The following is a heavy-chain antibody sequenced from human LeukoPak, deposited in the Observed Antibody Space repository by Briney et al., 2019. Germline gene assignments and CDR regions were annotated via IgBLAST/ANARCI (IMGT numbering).Heavy chain of an antibody. CDR3: ARDPLVKTTLGTFDI. D-gene: IGHD1-7*01. Sequence: GGSLRLSCAASGFTFGIYGMHWVRQAPGKGLECVAVISSDGNTKYYADSVKGRFTISRDNSKSTLYLQLNSLGAEDTAVFYCARDPLVKTTLGTFDIWGQGTMVTVSS. J-gene: IGHJ3*02. V-gene: IGHV3-30*03. CDR2: ISSDGNTK. CDR1: GFTFGIYG.